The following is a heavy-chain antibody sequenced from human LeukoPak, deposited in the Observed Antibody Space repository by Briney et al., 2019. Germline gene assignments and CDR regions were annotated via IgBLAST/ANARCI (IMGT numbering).Heavy chain of an antibody. Sequence: GGSLRLSCAASGFTFSTYVIHWVRQAPGKGLEWVSAISGSGGSTYYADSMKGRFTISRDNSENTLYLQMNSLRAEDTAVYYCAKDSENSAFYGFFDYWGQGTLVTVSS. CDR1: GFTFSTYV. D-gene: IGHD3-22*01. CDR3: AKDSENSAFYGFFDY. V-gene: IGHV3-23*01. CDR2: ISGSGGST. J-gene: IGHJ4*02.